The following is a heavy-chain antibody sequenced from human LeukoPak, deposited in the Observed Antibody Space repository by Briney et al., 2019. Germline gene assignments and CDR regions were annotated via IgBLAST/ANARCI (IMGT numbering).Heavy chain of an antibody. CDR2: ISYDGSNK. J-gene: IGHJ4*02. D-gene: IGHD5-18*01. CDR1: GFTFSNYA. CDR3: ARDITAMVDY. Sequence: PGGSLRLSCAASGFTFSNYAMHWVRRAPGKGLEWVAVISYDGSNKYYADSVKGRFTISRDNSKNTLYLQVNSLRAEDTAVYYCARDITAMVDYWGRGTLVTVSS. V-gene: IGHV3-30-3*01.